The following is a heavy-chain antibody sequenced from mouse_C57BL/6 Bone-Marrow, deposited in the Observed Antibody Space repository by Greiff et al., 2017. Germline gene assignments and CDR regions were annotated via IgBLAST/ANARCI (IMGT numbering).Heavy chain of an antibody. CDR2: IDPSDSYT. D-gene: IGHD2-5*01. CDR1: GYTFNSYW. CDR3: ARSGVTRLCDY. V-gene: IGHV1-59*01. Sequence: QVQLQQPGAELVRPGTSVKLSCKASGYTFNSYWMHWVKQRPGQGLEWIGVIDPSDSYTNYNQKFKGKATLTVDTSSSTAYMQLSSLTSEDSAVYYCARSGVTRLCDYWGQGTTLTVSS. J-gene: IGHJ2*01.